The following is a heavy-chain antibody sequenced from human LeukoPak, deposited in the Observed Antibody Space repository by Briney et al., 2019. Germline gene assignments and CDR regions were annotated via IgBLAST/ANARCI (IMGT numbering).Heavy chain of an antibody. V-gene: IGHV4-4*07. J-gene: IGHJ4*02. D-gene: IGHD1-26*01. CDR3: ARGGSGSYRFFDY. Sequence: DPSETLCLTCTVSSGSISSYYWSWIRQPAGKGLEWIGRIYSSGSTNYNPSLKSRVTMSADTSKKQFSLKLSSVAAADTAVYYCARGGSGSYRFFDYWGQGALVTVSS. CDR2: IYSSGST. CDR1: SGSISSYY.